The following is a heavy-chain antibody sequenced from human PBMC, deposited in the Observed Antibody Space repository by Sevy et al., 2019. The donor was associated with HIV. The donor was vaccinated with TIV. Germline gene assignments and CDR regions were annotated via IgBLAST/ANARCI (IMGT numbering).Heavy chain of an antibody. CDR2: IIPILGIA. CDR3: ARGRDKTLYYYDSSGYYPFDY. D-gene: IGHD3-22*01. V-gene: IGHV1-69*04. Sequence: ASVKVSCKASGGTFSSYAISWVRRAPGQGLEWMGRIIPILGIANYAQKFQGRVTITADKSTSTAYMELSSLRSEDTAVYYCARGRDKTLYYYDSSGYYPFDYWGQGTLVTVSS. CDR1: GGTFSSYA. J-gene: IGHJ4*02.